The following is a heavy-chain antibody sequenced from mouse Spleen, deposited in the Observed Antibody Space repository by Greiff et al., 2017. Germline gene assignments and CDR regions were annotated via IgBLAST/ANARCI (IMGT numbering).Heavy chain of an antibody. D-gene: IGHD4-1*01. CDR2: INPGSGGT. Sequence: QVQLKQSGAELVRPGTSVKVSCKASGYAFTNYLIEWVKQRPGQGLEWIGVINPGSGGTNYNEKFKGKATLTADKSSSTAYMQLSSLTSDDSAVYFCTRTSRLGQGNYWGQGTTLTVSS. CDR1: GYAFTNYL. CDR3: TRTSRLGQGNY. J-gene: IGHJ2*01. V-gene: IGHV1-54*01.